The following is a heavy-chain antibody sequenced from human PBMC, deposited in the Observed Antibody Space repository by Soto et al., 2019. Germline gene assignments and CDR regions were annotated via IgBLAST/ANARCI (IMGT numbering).Heavy chain of an antibody. CDR1: GYTFTRYG. Sequence: QVHLVQSGAEVKKPGASVKVSCKTSGYTFTRYGISWVRQAPGQGLEWMGWISGYDGRTNLAQKVQDRVTMTTDTSTRTVYMQQTSLSSDDTAVYYCAREGDVPDYYYGIDAWGQGATVTVSS. D-gene: IGHD3-16*01. CDR3: AREGDVPDYYYGIDA. V-gene: IGHV1-18*01. J-gene: IGHJ6*02. CDR2: ISGYDGRT.